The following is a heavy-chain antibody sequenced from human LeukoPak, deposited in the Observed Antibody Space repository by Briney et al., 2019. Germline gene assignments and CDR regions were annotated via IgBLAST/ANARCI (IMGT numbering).Heavy chain of an antibody. Sequence: AAPKVSCKASGYTFTSYNMHWVPQAPGQGLEWMGIINPSGGSTSYAQKFQGRVTMTRDTSTSTVYMELSSLRSEDTAVYYCASTRDDYTHADYWGQGTLVTVSS. V-gene: IGHV1-46*01. J-gene: IGHJ4*02. CDR3: ASTRDDYTHADY. D-gene: IGHD5-24*01. CDR1: GYTFTSYN. CDR2: INPSGGST.